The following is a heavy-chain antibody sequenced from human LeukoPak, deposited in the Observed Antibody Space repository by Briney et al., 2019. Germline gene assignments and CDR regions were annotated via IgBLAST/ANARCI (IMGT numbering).Heavy chain of an antibody. V-gene: IGHV4-30-4*01. CDR2: IYYSGSA. D-gene: IGHD3-10*01. Sequence: SETLSLTCTVSGGSISSGDYYWSWIRQPPGKGLEWIGYIYYSGSAYYNPSLKSRVTISVDTSKNQFSLKLSSVTAADTAAYYCARMYYYGSGSYGLSPPIWFDPWGQGTLVTVSS. CDR1: GGSISSGDYY. J-gene: IGHJ5*02. CDR3: ARMYYYGSGSYGLSPPIWFDP.